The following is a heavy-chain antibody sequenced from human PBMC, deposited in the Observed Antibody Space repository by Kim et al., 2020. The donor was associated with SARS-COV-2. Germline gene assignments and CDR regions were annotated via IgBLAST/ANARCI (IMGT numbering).Heavy chain of an antibody. CDR3: ARGDRVIVGAAVYCFDS. CDR1: GYTFTNYV. J-gene: IGHJ4*03. CDR2: MNRNSGNT. Sequence: ASVKVSCKASGYTFTNYVINWVRQATGQGLEWMGWMNRNSGNTGYAQKFQGRVTITRNTSISTAYMELSSLRSEDTAAYYCARGDRVIVGAAVYCFDSCGHRTLFSVSS. V-gene: IGHV1-8*02. D-gene: IGHD1-26*01.